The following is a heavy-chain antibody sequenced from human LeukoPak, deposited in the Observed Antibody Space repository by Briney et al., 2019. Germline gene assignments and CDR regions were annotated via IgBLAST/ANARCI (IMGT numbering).Heavy chain of an antibody. CDR3: AKDLLTFGGVIGYFDY. CDR1: GFTFSSYA. CDR2: ISGSGGST. Sequence: GGSLRLSCAASGFTFSSYAMSWVRQAPGKGLAWVSAISGSGGSTYYADSVKGRFTISRDNSKNKLYLQMNSLRAEDTAVYYCAKDLLTFGGVIGYFDYWGQGTLVTVSS. D-gene: IGHD3-16*01. J-gene: IGHJ4*02. V-gene: IGHV3-23*01.